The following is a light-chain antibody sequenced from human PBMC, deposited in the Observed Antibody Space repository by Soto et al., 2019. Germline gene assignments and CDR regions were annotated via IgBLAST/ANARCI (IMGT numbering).Light chain of an antibody. CDR3: QQYNTYWT. CDR1: QSIGSW. V-gene: IGKV1-5*03. CDR2: KAS. Sequence: DIPMTQSPSILSASVGDRVTITCRASQSIGSWLAWYQQKPGEAPNLLIYKASTLQSGVPSRFSGSGSGTEFTLTITGLQPDDFATYYCQQYNTYWTFGQGTRVEIK. J-gene: IGKJ1*01.